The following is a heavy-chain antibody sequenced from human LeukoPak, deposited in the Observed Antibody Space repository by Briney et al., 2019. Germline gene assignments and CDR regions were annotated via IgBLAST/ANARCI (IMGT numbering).Heavy chain of an antibody. CDR1: GFIFRRYW. J-gene: IGHJ6*02. CDR2: IREDGSGQ. Sequence: GGSLRLSCEASGFIFRRYWMTWVRQAPGKGLEWVANIREDGSGQFYVDSVKGRFTISRDNAKNSLYLQMNSLRAEDTAVYYCAKAVSCSSTSCYRSYGMDVWGQGTTVTVSS. V-gene: IGHV3-7*03. D-gene: IGHD2-2*02. CDR3: AKAVSCSSTSCYRSYGMDV.